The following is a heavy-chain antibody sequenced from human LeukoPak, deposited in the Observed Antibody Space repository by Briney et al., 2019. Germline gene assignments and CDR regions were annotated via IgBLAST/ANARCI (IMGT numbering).Heavy chain of an antibody. D-gene: IGHD3-10*01. CDR1: KFSVSINY. CDR3: AKDLFPAGVRGVIIKYGMDV. V-gene: IGHV3-53*01. J-gene: IGHJ6*02. CDR2: IYDGGKT. Sequence: PGGPLRLSCAASKFSVSINYMNWVRQAPGKGLEWVSIIYDGGKTYYTDSVKGRFTISRDNSKNTLYLQMNSLRAEDTAVYYCAKDLFPAGVRGVIIKYGMDVWGQGTTVTVSS.